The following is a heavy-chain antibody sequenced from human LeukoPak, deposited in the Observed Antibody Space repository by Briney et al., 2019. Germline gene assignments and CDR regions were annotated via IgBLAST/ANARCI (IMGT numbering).Heavy chain of an antibody. D-gene: IGHD3-22*01. Sequence: SETLSLTCTVSGDSISSGDYYWSWIRQPAGKGLEWIGRISSSGSTNYNPSLKSRVTISVDTSKNQFSLKLSSVTAADTAVYFCARGPYSYDSSGALDIWGQGTMVTVSS. CDR2: ISSSGST. J-gene: IGHJ3*02. CDR3: ARGPYSYDSSGALDI. V-gene: IGHV4-61*02. CDR1: GDSISSGDYY.